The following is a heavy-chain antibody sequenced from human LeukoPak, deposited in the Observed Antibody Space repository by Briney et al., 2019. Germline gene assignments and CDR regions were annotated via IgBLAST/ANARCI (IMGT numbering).Heavy chain of an antibody. CDR1: GGSISSYY. J-gene: IGHJ5*02. V-gene: IGHV4-34*01. CDR2: INHSGST. Sequence: SETLSLTCTVSGGSISSYYWSWIRQPPGKGLEWIGEINHSGSTNYNPSLKSRVTISVDTSKNQFSLKLSSVTAADTAVYYCARGYCSSTSCYGFDPWGQGTLVTVSS. D-gene: IGHD2-2*01. CDR3: ARGYCSSTSCYGFDP.